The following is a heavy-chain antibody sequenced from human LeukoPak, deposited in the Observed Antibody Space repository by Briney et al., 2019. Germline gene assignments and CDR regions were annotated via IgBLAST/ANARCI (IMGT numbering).Heavy chain of an antibody. D-gene: IGHD2-15*01. CDR3: AKNGDRGAYCTGGTCYPYFYYYMDV. CDR1: GLTFSTYY. CDR2: IKGNGATT. V-gene: IGHV3-23*01. Sequence: PGRSLRLSCEASGLTFSTYYMSWIRQAPGKGLEWVSHIKGNGATTYYADSVKGRFTISRDNSKNTLYLQMNSLRAEDTAIYYCAKNGDRGAYCTGGTCYPYFYYYMDVWGKGTTVTI. J-gene: IGHJ6*03.